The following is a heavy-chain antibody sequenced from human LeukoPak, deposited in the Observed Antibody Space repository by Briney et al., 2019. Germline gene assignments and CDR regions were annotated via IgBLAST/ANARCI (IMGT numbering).Heavy chain of an antibody. V-gene: IGHV1-8*01. CDR3: AREGLPYAMDV. D-gene: IGHD2-15*01. J-gene: IGHJ6*02. CDR1: GYSLISYD. Sequence: ASVKVSCKASGYSLISYDINWVRQAAGQGLEWMGWMNPNSGRTGYAQTFQGRVTMTRDTSLNTAYMEPSSLKSEDTAIYYCAREGLPYAMDVWGQGTTVTVSS. CDR2: MNPNSGRT.